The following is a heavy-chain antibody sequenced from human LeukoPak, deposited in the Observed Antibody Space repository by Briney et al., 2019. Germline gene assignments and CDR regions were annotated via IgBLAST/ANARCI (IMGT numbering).Heavy chain of an antibody. CDR2: INPNSGGT. CDR1: GYTFTHYY. CDR3: ARGPIQVVVPAAIGWFDP. J-gene: IGHJ5*02. V-gene: IGHV1-2*02. D-gene: IGHD2-2*01. Sequence: SVNVSCKASGYTFTHYYMHGVRQAPGQGLEWMGWINPNSGGTNYAQKFQDRVTMTRDTSISTAYMELSRLRSDDTAVYYCARGPIQVVVPAAIGWFDPWGQGTLVTVSS.